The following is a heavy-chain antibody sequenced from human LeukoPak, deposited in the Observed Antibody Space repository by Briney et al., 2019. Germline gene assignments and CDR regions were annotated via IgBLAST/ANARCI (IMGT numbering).Heavy chain of an antibody. Sequence: GGSLRLSCAASGFTFSSYEMNWVRQAPGKGLEWVSYISSSGSTIYYADSVKGRVTISRDNAKNSLYLQMNSLRAEDTAVYYCARGKFMADYFDYWGQGTLVTVSS. CDR3: ARGKFMADYFDY. J-gene: IGHJ4*02. D-gene: IGHD5-24*01. CDR2: ISSSGSTI. V-gene: IGHV3-48*03. CDR1: GFTFSSYE.